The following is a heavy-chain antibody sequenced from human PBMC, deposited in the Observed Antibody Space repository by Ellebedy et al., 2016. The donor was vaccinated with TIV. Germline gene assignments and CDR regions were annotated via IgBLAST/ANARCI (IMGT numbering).Heavy chain of an antibody. CDR2: IKNTAEGGTT. CDR3: TTDAWDSSGYHYWFDD. V-gene: IGHV3-15*01. Sequence: GESLKISXTASGLTFSNALVSWVRQAPGKGLEWVGRIKNTAEGGTTDYAASVKGRFSMSRDDSKNTVFLQMSGLRSEDTALYYCTTDAWDSSGYHYWFDDWGQGTLVTVSS. D-gene: IGHD3-22*01. J-gene: IGHJ4*02. CDR1: GLTFSNAL.